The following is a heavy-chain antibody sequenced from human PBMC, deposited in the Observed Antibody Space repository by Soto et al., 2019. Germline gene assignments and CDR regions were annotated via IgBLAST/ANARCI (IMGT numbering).Heavy chain of an antibody. CDR3: AKVHSSSWRDAFDI. J-gene: IGHJ3*02. CDR2: INWNGGSI. Sequence: PGGSLSLSCAASGFTFADYGMSWVRPAPGKGMEWDSGINWNGGSIGYADSVKGRSTISRDNSNNSLYLQMNSLSAEDTALYHCAKVHSSSWRDAFDIWGQGTMVTVPS. CDR1: GFTFADYG. V-gene: IGHV3-20*01. D-gene: IGHD6-13*01.